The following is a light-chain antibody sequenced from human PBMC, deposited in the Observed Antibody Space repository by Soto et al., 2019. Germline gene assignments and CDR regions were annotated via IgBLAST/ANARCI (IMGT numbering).Light chain of an antibody. CDR3: LFSYSGVGGV. CDR2: STT. CDR1: TGAVTSGHY. V-gene: IGLV7-46*01. J-gene: IGLJ2*01. Sequence: QAVVTQEPSLAVSPGGTVTLTCGSSTGAVTSGHYPYWFQQKPGQAPRTLIYSTTNKHSWTPARFSGSLLGDNAALTLSGAQPEDEADYYCLFSYSGVGGVFGGGTKVTVL.